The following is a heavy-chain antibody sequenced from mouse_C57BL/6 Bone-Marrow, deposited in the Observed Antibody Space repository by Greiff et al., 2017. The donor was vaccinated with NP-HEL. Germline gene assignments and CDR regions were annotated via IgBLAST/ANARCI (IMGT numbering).Heavy chain of an antibody. Sequence: LVESGAELARPGASVKLSCKASGYTFTSYGISWVKQRTGQGLEWIGEIYPRSGNTYYNEKFKGKATLTADKSSSTAYMELRSLTSEDSAVYFCARSYYGSSYGWGQGTTLTVSS. J-gene: IGHJ2*01. D-gene: IGHD1-1*01. CDR2: IYPRSGNT. V-gene: IGHV1-81*01. CDR3: ARSYYGSSYG. CDR1: GYTFTSYG.